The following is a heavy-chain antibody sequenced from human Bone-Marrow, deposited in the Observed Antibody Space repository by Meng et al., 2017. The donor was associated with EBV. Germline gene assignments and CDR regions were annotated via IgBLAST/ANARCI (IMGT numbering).Heavy chain of an antibody. CDR2: ISSSSSYI. V-gene: IGHV3-21*01. J-gene: IGHJ4*02. CDR3: ARGGNWKFDY. Sequence: EVQLVESGGGLVKPGGYLRLSCAASGFTFSSYSMNWVRQAPGKGLEWVSSISSSSSYIYYADSVKGRFTISRDNAKNSLYLQMNSLRAEDTAVYYCARGGNWKFDYWGQGTLVTVSS. D-gene: IGHD1-20*01. CDR1: GFTFSSYS.